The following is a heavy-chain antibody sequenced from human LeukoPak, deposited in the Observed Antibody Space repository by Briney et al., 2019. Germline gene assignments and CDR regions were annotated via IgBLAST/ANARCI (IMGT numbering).Heavy chain of an antibody. D-gene: IGHD3-10*01. CDR1: GYTFTSYA. CDR2: INAGNGNT. J-gene: IGHJ4*02. Sequence: ASVKVSCKASGYTFTSYAMHWVRQAPGQRLEWMGWINAGNGNTKYSQEFQGRVTITRDTSASTAYMELSSLRSGDMAVYYCARAESYYYGSGSYYAFDYWGQGTLVTVSS. CDR3: ARAESYYYGSGSYYAFDY. V-gene: IGHV1-3*03.